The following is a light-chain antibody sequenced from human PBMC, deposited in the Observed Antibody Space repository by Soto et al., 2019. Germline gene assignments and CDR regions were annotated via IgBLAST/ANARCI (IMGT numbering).Light chain of an antibody. CDR1: QSVSSY. Sequence: EIVLTQSPATLSLSPGERATLSCRASQSVSSYLAWYQQKHGQAPRLLIYDASNRATGIPARFSGSGSGTDFTLTISSLEPEDFAVYYCQQRSIFGGGTKVEIK. CDR2: DAS. J-gene: IGKJ4*01. CDR3: QQRSI. V-gene: IGKV3-11*01.